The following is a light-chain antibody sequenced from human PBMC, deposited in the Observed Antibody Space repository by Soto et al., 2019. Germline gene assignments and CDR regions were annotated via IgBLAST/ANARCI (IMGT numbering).Light chain of an antibody. Sequence: IQMTQSPSSLSASVGDRVTITCQASQDIAKNLNWYQQKPGKAPKLLIYDASSLQTGVPSRFSGSGYAKHFTFTISSLQSEDIATYYCLQYYNLLPITFGQGTRLEIK. CDR2: DAS. CDR1: QDIAKN. V-gene: IGKV1-33*01. CDR3: LQYYNLLPIT. J-gene: IGKJ5*01.